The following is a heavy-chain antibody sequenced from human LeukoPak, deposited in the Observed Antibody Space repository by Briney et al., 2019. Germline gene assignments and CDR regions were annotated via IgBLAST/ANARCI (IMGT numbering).Heavy chain of an antibody. V-gene: IGHV3-30-3*01. CDR3: ARDTLRFLESIGGFDP. CDR2: ISYDGSNK. D-gene: IGHD3-3*01. CDR1: GFTFSTYA. Sequence: PGGSLRLSCAASGFTFSTYAMNWVRQAPGKGLEWVAVISYDGSNKYYADSVKGRFTISRDNSKNTLYLQMNSLRAEDTAVYYCARDTLRFLESIGGFDPWGQGTLVTVSS. J-gene: IGHJ5*02.